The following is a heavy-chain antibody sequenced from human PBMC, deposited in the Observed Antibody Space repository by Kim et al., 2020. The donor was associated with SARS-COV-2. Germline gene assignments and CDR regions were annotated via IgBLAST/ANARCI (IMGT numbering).Heavy chain of an antibody. CDR1: GGSFSGYY. V-gene: IGHV4-34*01. J-gene: IGHJ6*03. Sequence: SETLSLTCAVYGGSFSGYYCSWIRLPPGKGLEWNGEVNHSGSSNNNQTLKSQVTISVDTSKNQFYLKLSPVTAADTAVYYCARGTHELGDIVLVVWSYYYYMDVWGKGTTVTVSS. CDR2: VNHSGSS. D-gene: IGHD2-8*02. CDR3: ARGTHELGDIVLVVWSYYYYMDV.